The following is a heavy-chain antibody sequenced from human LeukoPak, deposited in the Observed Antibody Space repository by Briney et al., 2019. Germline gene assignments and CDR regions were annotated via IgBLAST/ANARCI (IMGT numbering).Heavy chain of an antibody. Sequence: PSGTLSLTCAVSGGSISSSNWWSWVRQPPGKGLEWIGEIYHSGSTNYNPSLKSRVTISVDKSKNQFSLKLSSVTAADTAVYYCARKPTLAPSTYHYYYYYYMDVWGKGTTVTVSS. CDR3: ARKPTLAPSTYHYYYYYYMDV. CDR2: IYHSGST. J-gene: IGHJ6*03. D-gene: IGHD1-14*01. CDR1: GGSISSSNW. V-gene: IGHV4-4*02.